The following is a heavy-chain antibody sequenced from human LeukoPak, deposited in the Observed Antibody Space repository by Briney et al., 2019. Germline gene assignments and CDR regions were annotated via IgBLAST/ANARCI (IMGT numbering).Heavy chain of an antibody. CDR1: GGSISSSSYY. Sequence: SETLSLTCTVSGGSISSSSYYWGWIRQPPGKGLEWIGSIYYSGNTYYNPSLKSRVTISVDTSKNQFSLKLSSVTAADTAVYYCARGFPGDAFDIWGQGTMVTVSS. CDR3: ARGFPGDAFDI. V-gene: IGHV4-39*07. J-gene: IGHJ3*02. D-gene: IGHD2/OR15-2a*01. CDR2: IYYSGNT.